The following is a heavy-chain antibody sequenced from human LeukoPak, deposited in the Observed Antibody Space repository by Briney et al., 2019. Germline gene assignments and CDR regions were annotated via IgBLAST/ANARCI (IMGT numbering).Heavy chain of an antibody. CDR2: VYYSGST. CDR3: ASQQWLVP. D-gene: IGHD6-19*01. V-gene: IGHV4-59*12. CDR1: GDFITASY. J-gene: IGHJ4*02. Sequence: SETLSLTCTVSGDFITASYWSWIRQPPGKGLEWIGYVYYSGSTNYNPSLKSRVTISVDTSKNQFSLKLSSVTAADTAVYYCASQQWLVPWGQGTLVTVSS.